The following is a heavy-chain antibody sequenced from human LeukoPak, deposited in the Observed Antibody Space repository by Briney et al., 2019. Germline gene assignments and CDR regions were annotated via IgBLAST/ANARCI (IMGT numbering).Heavy chain of an antibody. J-gene: IGHJ6*03. V-gene: IGHV1-2*02. Sequence: GASVKVSCKASGYTFTGYYMHWVRQAPGQGLEWMGWINPNSGGTDYAQKFQGRVTMTRDTSISTAYMELSRLRSDDTAVYYCARDSRGVATTYYYYYYMDVWGKGTTVTVSS. CDR1: GYTFTGYY. CDR2: INPNSGGT. CDR3: ARDSRGVATTYYYYYYMDV. D-gene: IGHD5-12*01.